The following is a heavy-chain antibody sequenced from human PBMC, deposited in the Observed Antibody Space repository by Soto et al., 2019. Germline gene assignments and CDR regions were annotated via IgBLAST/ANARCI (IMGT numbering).Heavy chain of an antibody. J-gene: IGHJ4*02. Sequence: QVQVVQSRAEVKKPGASVKVSCKTSGYTFTDYDINWVRQATGQGLEWMGWVSPRDANAGYAPQFQGRVTMTSDTTISKVYMELNSLTNEGTAVYFCEAATGFWGQGTKITVSS. CDR3: EAATGF. D-gene: IGHD1-1*01. CDR1: GYTFTDYD. CDR2: VSPRDANA. V-gene: IGHV1-8*01.